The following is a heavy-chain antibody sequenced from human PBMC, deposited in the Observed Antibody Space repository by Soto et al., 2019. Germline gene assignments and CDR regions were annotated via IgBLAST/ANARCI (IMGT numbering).Heavy chain of an antibody. Sequence: QVQLQESGPGLVKPSETLSLTCTVSGGSISSYYWSWIRQPPGKGLEWIGYIYYSGSTNYNPSLKSRVTISVDTSKNQFSLKLSSVTAADTAVYYCAGEGGSGSAPWGQGTLVTVSS. CDR1: GGSISSYY. CDR3: AGEGGSGSAP. CDR2: IYYSGST. J-gene: IGHJ5*02. D-gene: IGHD6-19*01. V-gene: IGHV4-59*01.